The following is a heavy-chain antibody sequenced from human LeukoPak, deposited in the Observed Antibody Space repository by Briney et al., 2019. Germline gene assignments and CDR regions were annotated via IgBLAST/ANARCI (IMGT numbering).Heavy chain of an antibody. D-gene: IGHD4-17*01. CDR1: GFTFSSYA. V-gene: IGHV3-64*01. J-gene: IGHJ4*02. CDR3: ATLTVTTF. Sequence: GGSLRLSCAASGFTFSSYAMHWVRQAPGKGQEYVSAISSNGGSTYYANSVKGRFTISRDNSKNTLYLQMGSLRAEDMAVYYCATLTVTTFWGQGTLVTVSS. CDR2: ISSNGGST.